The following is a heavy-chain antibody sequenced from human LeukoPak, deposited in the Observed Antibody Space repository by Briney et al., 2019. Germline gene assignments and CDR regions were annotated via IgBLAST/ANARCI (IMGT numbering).Heavy chain of an antibody. CDR3: ASSQLLNNWFDP. J-gene: IGHJ5*02. Sequence: PGGSLRLSCAASGFTFSSYSMNWVRQAPGKGLEWVSSISSSSSYIYYADSVKGRFTISRDNAKNSLYLQMNSLRAEDTAVYYCASSQLLNNWFDPWGQGALVTVSS. V-gene: IGHV3-21*01. CDR2: ISSSSSYI. D-gene: IGHD2-2*01. CDR1: GFTFSSYS.